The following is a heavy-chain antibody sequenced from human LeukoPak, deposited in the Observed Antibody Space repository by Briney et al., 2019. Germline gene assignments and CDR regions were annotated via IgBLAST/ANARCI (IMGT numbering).Heavy chain of an antibody. Sequence: PSETLSLTCTVSGGSISSGDYYWSWIRQPPGKGLEWIGYIYYSGSTYYNPSLKSRVTISVDTSKNQFSLKLSSVTAADTAVYYCARATLRYLDWLLFDPWGQGTLVTVSS. J-gene: IGHJ5*02. V-gene: IGHV4-30-4*01. CDR2: IYYSGST. CDR3: ARATLRYLDWLLFDP. D-gene: IGHD3-9*01. CDR1: GGSISSGDYY.